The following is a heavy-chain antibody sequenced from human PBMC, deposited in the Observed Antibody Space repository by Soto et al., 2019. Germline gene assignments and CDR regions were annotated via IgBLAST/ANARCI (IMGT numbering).Heavy chain of an antibody. D-gene: IGHD2-15*01. Sequence: QVQLVESGGGVVQPGRSLRLSCEASGFTFSSYAMHWVRQAPGKGLEWVAVISYDGSNKYYADSVKGRFTISRDNSKNTLYVQVNSLRAEDTAVYYCAREDIVVVVAAPLDYWGQGTLVTVSS. V-gene: IGHV3-30-3*01. J-gene: IGHJ4*02. CDR1: GFTFSSYA. CDR2: ISYDGSNK. CDR3: AREDIVVVVAAPLDY.